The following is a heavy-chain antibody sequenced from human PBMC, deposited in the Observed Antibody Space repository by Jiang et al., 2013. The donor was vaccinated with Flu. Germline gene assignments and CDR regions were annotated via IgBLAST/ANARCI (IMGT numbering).Heavy chain of an antibody. CDR2: ISYDGSNK. J-gene: IGHJ6*02. V-gene: IGHV3-30-3*01. Sequence: VQLLESGGGVVQPGRSLRLSCAASGFTFSSYAMHWVRQAPGKGLEWVAVISYDGSNKYYADSVKGRFTISRDNSKNTLYLQMNSLRAEDTAVYYCASGAPNGVHSSSFSPLYYYYGMDVWGQGTTVTVSS. CDR3: ASGAPNGVHSSSFSPLYYYYGMDV. D-gene: IGHD6-6*01. CDR1: GFTFSSYA.